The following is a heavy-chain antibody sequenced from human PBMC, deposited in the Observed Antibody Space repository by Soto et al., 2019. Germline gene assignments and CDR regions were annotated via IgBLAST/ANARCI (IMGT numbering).Heavy chain of an antibody. CDR2: ISGSGGST. D-gene: IGHD7-27*01. Sequence: VQLLESGGGLVQPGGSLRLSCAASGFTFSSYAMSWVRQAPGKGLEWVSAISGSGGSTYYADSVKGRFTISRDNSKNTLYLQMNSLRAEDTAVYYCAKETGESGPAAGNQYFQHWGQGTLVTVSS. J-gene: IGHJ1*01. V-gene: IGHV3-23*01. CDR1: GFTFSSYA. CDR3: AKETGESGPAAGNQYFQH.